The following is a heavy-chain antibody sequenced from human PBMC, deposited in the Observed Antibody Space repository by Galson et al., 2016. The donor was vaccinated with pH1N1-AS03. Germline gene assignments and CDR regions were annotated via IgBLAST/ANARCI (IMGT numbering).Heavy chain of an antibody. CDR2: IFYNGTT. CDR1: GGSISSYY. V-gene: IGHV4-59*08. D-gene: IGHD4-17*01. Sequence: ETLSLTCTVSGGSISSYYWSWIRQPPGKRLEWIGYIFYNGTTNYNPSLKSRVTISVDTSKNQFSLKLTSVTAADTAVYYCVRFPDYGDDVGYWGQGTLVTVSS. J-gene: IGHJ4*02. CDR3: VRFPDYGDDVGY.